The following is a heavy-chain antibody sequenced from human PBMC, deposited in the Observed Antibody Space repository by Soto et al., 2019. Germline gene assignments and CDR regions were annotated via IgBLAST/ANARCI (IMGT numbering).Heavy chain of an antibody. D-gene: IGHD3-3*01. V-gene: IGHV1-2*02. Sequence: ASVKVSCKASGYTFTGYYMHWVRQTPGQGLEWMGWINPNSGGTNYAQKFQGRVTMTRDTSISTAYMELSRLRSDDTAVYYCASFYIISRTKFGGMDYYGMDVWGQGTTVTVSS. J-gene: IGHJ6*02. CDR2: INPNSGGT. CDR3: ASFYIISRTKFGGMDYYGMDV. CDR1: GYTFTGYY.